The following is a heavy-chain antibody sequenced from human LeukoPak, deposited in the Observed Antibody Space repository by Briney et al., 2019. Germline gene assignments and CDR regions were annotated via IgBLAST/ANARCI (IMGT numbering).Heavy chain of an antibody. D-gene: IGHD3-22*01. Sequence: QPGGSLRLSCAASRFTFSTYWMHWVRQAPGKGLVWVSRINSDGSSTGYADSVKGRFTISRDNSKNTLYLQMNSLRAEDTAVYYCARRVAPLGYYDSSGSGINAFDIWGQGTMVTVSS. CDR3: ARRVAPLGYYDSSGSGINAFDI. CDR2: INSDGSST. CDR1: RFTFSTYW. J-gene: IGHJ3*02. V-gene: IGHV3-74*01.